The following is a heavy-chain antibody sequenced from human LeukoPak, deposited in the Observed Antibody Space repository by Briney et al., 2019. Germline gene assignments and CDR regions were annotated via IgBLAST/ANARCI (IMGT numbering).Heavy chain of an antibody. J-gene: IGHJ4*02. Sequence: GASVKVSCKASGYTFTSNDINWVRQAIGQGLEWMGWMNPNSGETGYVQKFQGRVTMTRNTSISTAYMELSSLRSEDTAVYYCARGPMGVGAHCDYWGQGTLVTVSS. CDR3: ARGPMGVGAHCDY. D-gene: IGHD1-26*01. V-gene: IGHV1-8*01. CDR2: MNPNSGET. CDR1: GYTFTSND.